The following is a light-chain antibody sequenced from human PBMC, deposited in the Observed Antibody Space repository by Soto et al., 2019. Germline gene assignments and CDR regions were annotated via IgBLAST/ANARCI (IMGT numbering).Light chain of an antibody. CDR3: QQYGSSPWT. Sequence: EIVLTQSPATLSLSPGERATLSCRASQSVSNFLAWYQQKPGQAPRRLMYGASSRATGIPDRFSGSGSGTDFTLTISRLEPEDFAVYYCQQYGSSPWTFGQGTKVDIK. J-gene: IGKJ1*01. CDR1: QSVSNF. CDR2: GAS. V-gene: IGKV3-20*01.